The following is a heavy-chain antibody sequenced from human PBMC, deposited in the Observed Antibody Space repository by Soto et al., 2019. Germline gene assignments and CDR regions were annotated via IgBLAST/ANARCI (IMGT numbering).Heavy chain of an antibody. CDR3: ARDRGQVHAYTYGSNSYYSYGLDG. V-gene: IGHV4-61*08. CDR2: VYNRGST. D-gene: IGHD5-18*01. J-gene: IGHJ6*02. CDR1: GGSVVGEGYC. Sequence: SETLSLTCAVSGGSVVGEGYCCIWIRQPPQSGLEWVGCVYNRGSTQYNPSLESRVTISVDTSKNQVPLQLTSVTAADAAGYYCARDRGQVHAYTYGSNSYYSYGLDGWGPGTTVTVSS.